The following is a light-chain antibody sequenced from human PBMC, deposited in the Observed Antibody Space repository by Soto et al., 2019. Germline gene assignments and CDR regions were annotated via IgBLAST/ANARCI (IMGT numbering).Light chain of an antibody. V-gene: IGKV3D-15*01. CDR1: QSVVTSY. Sequence: EVVLTQSPGALSLSPGEGATLSCRASQSVVTSYLAWYQQKYGQSPRLLIYGALYRAPGIPDRFSGSGSGTEFTLTISSLQSDDFAIYYCQQYNNWPPCTFGQGTKVDIK. CDR3: QQYNNWPPCT. CDR2: GAL. J-gene: IGKJ1*01.